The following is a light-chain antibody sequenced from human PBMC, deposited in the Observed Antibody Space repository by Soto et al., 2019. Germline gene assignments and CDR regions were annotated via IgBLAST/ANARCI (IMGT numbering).Light chain of an antibody. CDR2: DAS. Sequence: DIHMTQSPSSLSAPVGDRVTITCRASQGITRSLAWYQQTPGKAPKLLIYDASTLQSGVPSRFSGSGSGTDFTLTISSLQPEDVAIYYCQKYDSAPLTFGGGTKVEIK. CDR1: QGITRS. CDR3: QKYDSAPLT. V-gene: IGKV1-27*01. J-gene: IGKJ4*01.